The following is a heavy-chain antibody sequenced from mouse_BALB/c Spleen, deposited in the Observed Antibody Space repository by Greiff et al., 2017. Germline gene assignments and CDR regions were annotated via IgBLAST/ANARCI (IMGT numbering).Heavy chain of an antibody. CDR3: ARHGYGNGFAY. CDR2: INSNGGST. V-gene: IGHV5-6-2*01. CDR1: GFTFSSYY. D-gene: IGHD2-1*01. J-gene: IGHJ3*01. Sequence: EVQRVESGGGLVKLGGSLKLSCAASGFTFSSYYMSWVRQTPEKRLELVAAINSNGGSTYYPDTVKGRFTISRDNAKNTLYLQMSSLKSEDTALYYCARHGYGNGFAYWGQGTLVTVSA.